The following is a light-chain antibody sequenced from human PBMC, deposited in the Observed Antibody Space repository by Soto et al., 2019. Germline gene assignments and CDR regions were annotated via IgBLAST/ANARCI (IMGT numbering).Light chain of an antibody. V-gene: IGKV1-13*02. Sequence: AIQLTQSPSSLSASVGDRVTITCRASQGISSALAGYQQKPGKAPKLLIYDASSLESGVPSRFSGSGSGTDFTLTISSLQPEDFATDYCQQFNSYLLTFGGGTKVEIK. J-gene: IGKJ4*01. CDR2: DAS. CDR3: QQFNSYLLT. CDR1: QGISSA.